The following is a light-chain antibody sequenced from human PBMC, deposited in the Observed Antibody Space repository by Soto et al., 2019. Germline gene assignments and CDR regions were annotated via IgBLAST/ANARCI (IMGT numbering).Light chain of an antibody. J-gene: IGKJ1*01. V-gene: IGKV3-15*01. Sequence: ILLTQSPGALTLSPGERATLSCRASQSVSSSYLAWYQQKPGKAPRLLIYAASTRDSGIPARFSGSGSGTEFTLTISSLQYEDFAVYYCQQYNNWPRTFGQGTKVDIK. CDR1: QSVSSSY. CDR2: AAS. CDR3: QQYNNWPRT.